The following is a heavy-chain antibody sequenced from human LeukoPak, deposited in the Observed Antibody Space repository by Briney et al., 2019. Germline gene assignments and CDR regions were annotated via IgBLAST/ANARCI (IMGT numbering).Heavy chain of an antibody. V-gene: IGHV3-23*01. CDR3: ARVMGVGGYYYFGMDV. Sequence: ETLSLTCTVSGGSISSGSYYWSWIRQPAGKGLEWVSTLSGSGGTYYADSVKGRFTISRDNSKNTLYLQMNSLRAEDTAVYYCARVMGVGGYYYFGMDVWGQGTTVIVSS. J-gene: IGHJ6*02. D-gene: IGHD1-26*01. CDR2: LSGSGGT. CDR1: GGSISSGSYY.